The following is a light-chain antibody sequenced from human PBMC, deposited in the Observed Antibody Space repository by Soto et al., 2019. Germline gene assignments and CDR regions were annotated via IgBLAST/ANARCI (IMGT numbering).Light chain of an antibody. J-gene: IGKJ4*02. V-gene: IGKV1-5*01. CDR3: QQANSFPLT. CDR2: DAS. CDR1: QSISRW. Sequence: DIQMTHYPSTLSASAGDRVPLPCLASQSISRWLAWYQQKPGKAPKILIFDASILKSGVPSRFSGSGSGTDFTLTISSLQPEDFAIYYCQQANSFPLTFGGGTKVDIK.